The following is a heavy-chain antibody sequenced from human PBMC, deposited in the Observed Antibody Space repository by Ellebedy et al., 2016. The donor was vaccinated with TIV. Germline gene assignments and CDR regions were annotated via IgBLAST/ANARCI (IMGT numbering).Heavy chain of an antibody. D-gene: IGHD6-19*01. V-gene: IGHV5-51*01. CDR2: IYPGDSDT. CDR1: GYSFTSYW. CDR3: ARLRAAVPGTRHLGWYFDV. Sequence: GESLKISCKGSGYSFTSYWIGWVRQMPGKGLEWMGLIYPGDSDTRYSPSFQGQVTISADKSISTAYLQWSSLKASDTAIYYCARLRAAVPGTRHLGWYFDVWGRGTLVTVSS. J-gene: IGHJ2*01.